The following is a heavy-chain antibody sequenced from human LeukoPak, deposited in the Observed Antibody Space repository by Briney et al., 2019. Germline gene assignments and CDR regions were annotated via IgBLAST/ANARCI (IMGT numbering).Heavy chain of an antibody. J-gene: IGHJ4*02. CDR2: INWNVGST. Sequence: PGGSLRLSCAASGFTFDDYGMSWVRQAPGKGLEWVSGINWNVGSTGYAYSVKCRFTISRDNAENSLYLQMNSLRAEDTALYYCARGAEGATEYFDYWGQGTLVTVSS. CDR1: GFTFDDYG. CDR3: ARGAEGATEYFDY. V-gene: IGHV3-20*04. D-gene: IGHD1-26*01.